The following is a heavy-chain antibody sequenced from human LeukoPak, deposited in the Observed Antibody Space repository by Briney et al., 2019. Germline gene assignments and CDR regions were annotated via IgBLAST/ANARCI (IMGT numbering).Heavy chain of an antibody. CDR2: INPNSGGT. CDR1: GYTFTDYY. D-gene: IGHD2-15*01. CDR3: ARGTKTYCSGGGCLIHDY. J-gene: IGHJ4*02. V-gene: IGHV1-2*02. Sequence: ASVKVSCKASGYTFTDYYMHWVRQAPGQGLEWMGWINPNSGGTNYAQRFQGRVTMTRDTSISTAYMELSRLTSDDTAMYYCARGTKTYCSGGGCLIHDYWGQGTLVTVSS.